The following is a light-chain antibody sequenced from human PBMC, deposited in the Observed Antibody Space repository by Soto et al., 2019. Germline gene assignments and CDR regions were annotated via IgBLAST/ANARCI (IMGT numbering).Light chain of an antibody. CDR2: YTS. V-gene: IGKV3-11*01. Sequence: EIVLTQSAATLSSSPGETATRSCRASQYVGTRLAWYQHKPGQAPRLLIYYTSNRATGIPARFSGSGSGTDFTLTINSLAPEDFAIYYCHQRQSWPRTFGQGTKVDIK. J-gene: IGKJ1*01. CDR1: QYVGTR. CDR3: HQRQSWPRT.